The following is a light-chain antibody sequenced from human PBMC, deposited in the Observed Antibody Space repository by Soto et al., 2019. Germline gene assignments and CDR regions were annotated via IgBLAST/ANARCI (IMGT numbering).Light chain of an antibody. J-gene: IGKJ4*01. CDR1: QSIGSN. CDR2: SAS. Sequence: ETVMTQSPVALSVSPGERATVSCRASQSIGSNLAWYQQRPDQAPRLVIHSASTRATGIPDRFSGSGSGTEFTLTISSLQSEDCAVYYCQQYHDWPPVSFGGGTKLQVK. CDR3: QQYHDWPPVS. V-gene: IGKV3-15*01.